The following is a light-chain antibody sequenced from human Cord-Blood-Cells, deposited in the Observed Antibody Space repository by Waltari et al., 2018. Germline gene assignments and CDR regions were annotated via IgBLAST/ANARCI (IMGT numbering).Light chain of an antibody. J-gene: IGLJ2*01. CDR1: SSDVGGYNY. Sequence: QSALTQPASVSGSPGQSITISCTGTSSDVGGYNYVSWYQQHPGKAHKLMIYDVSTRPSGVSSGFSGSKSGNTASLTISGLQAEDEADYYCSSYTSSSTLVVFGGGTKLTVL. CDR2: DVS. V-gene: IGLV2-14*01. CDR3: SSYTSSSTLVV.